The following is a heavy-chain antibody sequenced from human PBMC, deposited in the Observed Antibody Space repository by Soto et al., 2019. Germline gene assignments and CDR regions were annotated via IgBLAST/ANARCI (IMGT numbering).Heavy chain of an antibody. Sequence: PSETLSLTCTVSGGSISIRSYYWGGIRHPPGKGLEWIGGIYYSGTTFYSPSLKSRVIISVDTSKNQFSLKLTSVTAADTAMYYCARQNGSFRSWFDSWGQGTLVTVSS. CDR2: IYYSGTT. CDR1: GGSISIRSYY. J-gene: IGHJ5*01. CDR3: ARQNGSFRSWFDS. D-gene: IGHD3-10*01. V-gene: IGHV4-39*01.